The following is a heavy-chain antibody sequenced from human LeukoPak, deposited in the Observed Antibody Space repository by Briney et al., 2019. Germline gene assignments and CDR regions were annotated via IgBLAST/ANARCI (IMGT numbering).Heavy chain of an antibody. Sequence: GRSLRLSCAASGFTFSSYGMHWVRQAPGKGLEWVAVISYDGSNKYYADSVKGRFTISRDNSKNTLYLQMNSLRAEDTAVYYYAKLSMMDTAMVNLDYWGQGTLVTVSS. V-gene: IGHV3-30*18. CDR1: GFTFSSYG. D-gene: IGHD5-18*01. J-gene: IGHJ4*02. CDR3: AKLSMMDTAMVNLDY. CDR2: ISYDGSNK.